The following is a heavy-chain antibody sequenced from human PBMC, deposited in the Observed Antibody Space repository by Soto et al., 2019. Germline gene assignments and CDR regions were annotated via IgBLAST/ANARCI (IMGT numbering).Heavy chain of an antibody. D-gene: IGHD7-27*01. J-gene: IGHJ4*02. CDR2: IIPILGIA. V-gene: IGHV1-69*04. Sequence: CGLQAPGQGLEWMGRIIPILGIANYAQKFQGRVTITADKSTSTAYMELSSLRSEDTAVYYCARAGELQPVDYWGKGTLVTVSS. CDR3: ARAGELQPVDY.